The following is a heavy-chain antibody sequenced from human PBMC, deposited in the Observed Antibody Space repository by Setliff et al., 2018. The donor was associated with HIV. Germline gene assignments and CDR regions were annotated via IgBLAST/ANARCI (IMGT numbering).Heavy chain of an antibody. CDR3: ARDGGGYNYGSVRYFDY. V-gene: IGHV3-30-3*01. D-gene: IGHD5-18*01. J-gene: IGHJ4*02. CDR2: ISYDGNNQ. Sequence: LRLSCAVSGFNFGSYAIHWVRLAPGQGPQWVALISYDGNNQWYADSVKGRFTISRDNSKNTLHLELNNLRPEDTAVYYCARDGGGYNYGSVRYFDYWSQGTLVNVSS. CDR1: GFNFGSYA.